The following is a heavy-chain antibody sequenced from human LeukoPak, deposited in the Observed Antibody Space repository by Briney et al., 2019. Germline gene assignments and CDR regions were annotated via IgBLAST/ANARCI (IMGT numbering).Heavy chain of an antibody. Sequence: ASVKVSCKASGYTFTSYYMHWVRQAPGQGLEWMGIINPSGGSTSYAQKFQGRVTMTRDTFTSTVYMELSSLRSEDTAVYYCARLWIAVAGYDYWGQGTLVTVSS. V-gene: IGHV1-46*01. CDR1: GYTFTSYY. CDR2: INPSGGST. D-gene: IGHD6-19*01. J-gene: IGHJ4*02. CDR3: ARLWIAVAGYDY.